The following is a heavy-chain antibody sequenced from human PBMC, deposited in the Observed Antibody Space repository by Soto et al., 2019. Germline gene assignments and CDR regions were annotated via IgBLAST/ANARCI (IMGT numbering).Heavy chain of an antibody. Sequence: QVQLVESGGGVVQPGRSLRLSCAASGFTFSSYGMHWVRQAPGKGLEWVAVISYDGSNKYYADSVKGRFTISRDNSKNTLYLQMNSLRAEDTAVYYCAKDSTTVVTKYYYYGMDVWGQGTTVTGSS. V-gene: IGHV3-30*18. CDR2: ISYDGSNK. CDR1: GFTFSSYG. D-gene: IGHD4-17*01. J-gene: IGHJ6*02. CDR3: AKDSTTVVTKYYYYGMDV.